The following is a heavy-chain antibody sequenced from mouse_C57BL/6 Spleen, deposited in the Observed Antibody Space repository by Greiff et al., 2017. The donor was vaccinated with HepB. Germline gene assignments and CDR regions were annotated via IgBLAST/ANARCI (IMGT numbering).Heavy chain of an antibody. J-gene: IGHJ2*01. CDR1: GYTFTSYW. CDR3: ARGGYYDLDY. CDR2: IDPSDSYT. V-gene: IGHV1-59*01. D-gene: IGHD2-4*01. Sequence: QVQLKQPGAELVRPGTSVKLSCKASGYTFTSYWMHWVKQRPGQGLEWIGVIDPSDSYTNYNQKFKGKATLTVDTSSSTAYMQLSSLTSEDSAVYYCARGGYYDLDYWGQGTTLTVSS.